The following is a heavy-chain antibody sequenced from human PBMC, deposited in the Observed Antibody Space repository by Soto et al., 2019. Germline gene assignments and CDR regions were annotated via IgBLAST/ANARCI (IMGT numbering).Heavy chain of an antibody. Sequence: EVQLVESGGDLVQPGGSLRLSCVASGFTFSAYWMSWVRQAPGKGLEWVATIKNDGSEKYYADAVRGRFTLSRDNTKSSFYLELGGLRAEDTAIYYFARGSNQDYWGQGTLVAVSS. J-gene: IGHJ4*02. CDR2: IKNDGSEK. V-gene: IGHV3-7*03. CDR1: GFTFSAYW. D-gene: IGHD2-8*01. CDR3: ARGSNQDY.